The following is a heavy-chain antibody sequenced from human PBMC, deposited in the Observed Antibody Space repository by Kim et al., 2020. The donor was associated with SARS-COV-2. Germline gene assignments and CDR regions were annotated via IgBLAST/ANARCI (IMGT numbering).Heavy chain of an antibody. CDR1: GGSISSYY. CDR2: IYYSGST. V-gene: IGHV4-59*13. CDR3: ARLRRPLWSGYFPGYYYG. D-gene: IGHD3-3*01. J-gene: IGHJ6*01. Sequence: SETLSLTCTVSGGSISSYYWSWIRQPPGKGLEWIGYIYYSGSTNYNPSLKSRVTISVDTSKNQFSLKLSSLTAADTAVYYCARLRRPLWSGYFPGYYYG.